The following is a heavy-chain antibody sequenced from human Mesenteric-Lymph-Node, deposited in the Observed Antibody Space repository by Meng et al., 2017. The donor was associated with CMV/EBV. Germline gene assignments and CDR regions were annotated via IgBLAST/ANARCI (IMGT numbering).Heavy chain of an antibody. J-gene: IGHJ4*02. Sequence: SLKISCAASGFAFDDYAMHWVRQGPGKGLEWVSGISWNSGSIGYADSVKGRFTISRDNVKKALYLQMNSLRVEDTALYYCTRDRYYDTYYYFDYWGQGTLVTVSS. CDR1: GFAFDDYA. V-gene: IGHV3-9*01. CDR2: ISWNSGSI. D-gene: IGHD3-22*01. CDR3: TRDRYYDTYYYFDY.